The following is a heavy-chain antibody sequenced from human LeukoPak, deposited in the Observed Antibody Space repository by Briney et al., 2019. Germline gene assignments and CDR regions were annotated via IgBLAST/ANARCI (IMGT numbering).Heavy chain of an antibody. Sequence: GGSLRLSCAASGFDLTRHAMSWVRQTPGKGLEWVSAINGTGTSTYYADSVKGRFTISRDNSKSMLYLQMNSLRAEDTAVYYCCDGMDVWGQGTTVAVSS. CDR1: GFDLTRHA. V-gene: IGHV3-23*01. CDR2: INGTGTST. J-gene: IGHJ6*02. CDR3: CDGMDV.